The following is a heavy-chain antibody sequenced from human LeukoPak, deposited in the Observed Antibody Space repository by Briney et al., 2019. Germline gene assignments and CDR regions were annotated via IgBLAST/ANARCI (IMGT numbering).Heavy chain of an antibody. D-gene: IGHD7-27*01. V-gene: IGHV4-59*01. Sequence: PSETLSLTCTVSGASITTYYWSWIRQPPGKGLEWIGSIYYSGSTICSPSLKSRVTMSVDKSESQFSLRLTSVTAADTAVYYCARELGISAFDIWGQGTMVTVSS. J-gene: IGHJ3*02. CDR1: GASITTYY. CDR3: ARELGISAFDI. CDR2: IYYSGST.